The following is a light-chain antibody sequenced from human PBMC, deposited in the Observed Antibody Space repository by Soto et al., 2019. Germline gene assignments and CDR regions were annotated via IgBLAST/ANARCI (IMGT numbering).Light chain of an antibody. Sequence: QSVLTQPPSVSGAPGQRVTISCTGSSSNIGAGYDVHWYQQLPGTAPKLLIYGNSNRPSGVPDRFSGSKSGTSASLAITGLQAEDEADYYCQSYDSSRSYWVFGGGTKLTVL. CDR2: GNS. CDR3: QSYDSSRSYWV. CDR1: SSNIGAGYD. V-gene: IGLV1-40*01. J-gene: IGLJ3*02.